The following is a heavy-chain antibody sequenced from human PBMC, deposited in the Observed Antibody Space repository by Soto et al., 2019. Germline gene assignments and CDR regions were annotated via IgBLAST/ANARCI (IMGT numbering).Heavy chain of an antibody. Sequence: QLQLQESGPGLVKPSETLSLACTVSGGSISSNSYYWDWIRQPPGKGLEWIGSMYYRGATYHNPSLQSRVTISVDTSKNQFSLHLSSVTAADTAVYSCARHAAYDSVWGKSDGSDYWGQGTLVTVSS. D-gene: IGHD3-16*01. CDR3: ARHAAYDSVWGKSDGSDY. CDR2: MYYRGAT. V-gene: IGHV4-39*01. CDR1: GGSISSNSYY. J-gene: IGHJ4*02.